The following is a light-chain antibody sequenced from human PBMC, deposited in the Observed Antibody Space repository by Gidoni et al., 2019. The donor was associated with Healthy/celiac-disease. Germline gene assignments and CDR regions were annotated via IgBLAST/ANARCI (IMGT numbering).Light chain of an antibody. V-gene: IGKV1-5*03. CDR3: QQYNSYLCS. J-gene: IGKJ2*04. CDR2: KAS. Sequence: DIQMTQSPSTLSASVGDRVTITCRASQRISSWLAWYQQKPGKAPKLLIYKASSLESGVPSRFSGSGSGTEFTLTISSLQPDDFATYYCQQYNSYLCSFXXXTKLEIK. CDR1: QRISSW.